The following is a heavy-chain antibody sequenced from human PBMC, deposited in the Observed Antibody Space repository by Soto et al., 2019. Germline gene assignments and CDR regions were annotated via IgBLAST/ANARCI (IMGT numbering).Heavy chain of an antibody. D-gene: IGHD3-10*01. CDR1: GDSVSSNSAA. CDR2: TYYRSKWYN. CDR3: ARDSGLGLLWFGELLYSTHFDY. J-gene: IGHJ4*02. V-gene: IGHV6-1*01. Sequence: PSQTLSLTCAISGDSVSSNSAAWNWIRQSPSRGLEWLGRTYYRSKWYNDYAVSVKSRITINPDTSKNQFSLQLNSVTPEDTAVYYCARDSGLGLLWFGELLYSTHFDYWGQGPLVTVS.